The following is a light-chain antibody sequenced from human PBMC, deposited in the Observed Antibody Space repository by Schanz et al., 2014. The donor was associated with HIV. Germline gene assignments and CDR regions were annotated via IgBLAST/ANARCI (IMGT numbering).Light chain of an antibody. V-gene: IGKV3-20*01. CDR2: GAY. J-gene: IGKJ2*01. Sequence: IVLTQSPGTLSLSPGERATLSCRASQSVSSTYIAWYQQKPGQAPRILIYGAYNRATGIPDRFSGSGSGTDFTLTISGLEPDDFAVYYCQQYDSSSYTYGQGTKLEIK. CDR3: QQYDSSSYT. CDR1: QSVSSTY.